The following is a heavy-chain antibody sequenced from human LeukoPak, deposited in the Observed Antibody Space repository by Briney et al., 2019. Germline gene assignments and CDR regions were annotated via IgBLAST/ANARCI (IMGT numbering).Heavy chain of an antibody. CDR2: IYYSGST. Sequence: SETLSLTCTVSGGSISSSSYYWGWIRQPPGKGREWIGSIYYSGSTYYNPSLKSRVTISVDTSKNQFSLKLSSVTAADTAVYYCARLGGAWYNWFDPWGQGTLVTVSS. V-gene: IGHV4-39*01. CDR3: ARLGGAWYNWFDP. CDR1: GGSISSSSYY. D-gene: IGHD6-19*01. J-gene: IGHJ5*02.